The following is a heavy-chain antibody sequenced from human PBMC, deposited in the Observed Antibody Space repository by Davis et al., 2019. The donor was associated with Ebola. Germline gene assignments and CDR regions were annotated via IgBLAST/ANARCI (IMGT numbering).Heavy chain of an antibody. Sequence: SVKVSCKASGYTFTSYGISWVRQAPGQGLEWMGGIIPIFGTANYAQKFQGRVTITADESTSTAYMELSSLRSEDTAVYYCASRTGYSSSWTNGDGAFDIWGQGTMVTVSS. CDR1: GYTFTSYG. D-gene: IGHD6-13*01. CDR2: IIPIFGTA. V-gene: IGHV1-69*13. CDR3: ASRTGYSSSWTNGDGAFDI. J-gene: IGHJ3*02.